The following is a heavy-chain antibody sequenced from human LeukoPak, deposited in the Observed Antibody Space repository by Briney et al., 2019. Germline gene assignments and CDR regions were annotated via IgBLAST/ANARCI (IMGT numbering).Heavy chain of an antibody. CDR1: GFTVSSNY. Sequence: GGSLRLSCAASGFTVSSNYMSWVRQAPGKGLEWVSSISSSSSYIYYADSVKGRFTVSRDNAKNSLYLQMNTLRAEDTAVYYCARDMGDYDFWSSYYGGIDYWGQGTLVTVSS. J-gene: IGHJ4*02. V-gene: IGHV3-21*01. CDR3: ARDMGDYDFWSSYYGGIDY. D-gene: IGHD3-3*01. CDR2: ISSSSSYI.